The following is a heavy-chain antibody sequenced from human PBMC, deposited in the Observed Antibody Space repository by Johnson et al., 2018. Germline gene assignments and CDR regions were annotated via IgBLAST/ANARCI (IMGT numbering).Heavy chain of an antibody. CDR2: ISWNSGSL. Sequence: EVQLVESGGGLVQPGRSLRLSCVASGFTFGDYAMHWVRQAPGKGLEWVSGISWNSGSLGYADSVKGRLNISRDNVKNSRSLQMNSLRVEDTAGYYWAGGSGWLVYHGGQGVQVTVS. CDR1: GFTFGDYA. D-gene: IGHD6-19*01. V-gene: IGHV3-9*01. J-gene: IGHJ4*02. CDR3: AGGSGWLVYH.